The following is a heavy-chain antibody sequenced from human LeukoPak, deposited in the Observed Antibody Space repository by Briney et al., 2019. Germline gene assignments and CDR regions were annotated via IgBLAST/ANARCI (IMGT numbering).Heavy chain of an antibody. CDR3: AREGDVVVPATNWSDP. CDR1: GYTFTGYY. D-gene: IGHD2-2*01. Sequence: ASVKVSCKASGYTFTGYYMHWVRQAPGQGLEWMGWINPNSGGTNYAQKFQGWVTMTRDTSISTAYMELSRLRSDDTAVYYCAREGDVVVPATNWSDPWGQGTLVTVSS. CDR2: INPNSGGT. J-gene: IGHJ5*02. V-gene: IGHV1-2*04.